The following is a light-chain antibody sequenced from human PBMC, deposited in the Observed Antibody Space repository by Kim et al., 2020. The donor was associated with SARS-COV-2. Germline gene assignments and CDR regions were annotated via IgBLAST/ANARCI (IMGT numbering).Light chain of an antibody. V-gene: IGLV3-21*04. CDR1: NIGTKS. CDR3: QDWDSSTEPVL. CDR2: YDR. Sequence: SYELTQPPSVSVAPGETARITCDGNNIGTKSVYWYQQKAGQTPILLIYYDRERPSGIPERFSGSNSGNTATLTVSRVEAGDEADYYRQDWDSSTEPVLFG. J-gene: IGLJ3*02.